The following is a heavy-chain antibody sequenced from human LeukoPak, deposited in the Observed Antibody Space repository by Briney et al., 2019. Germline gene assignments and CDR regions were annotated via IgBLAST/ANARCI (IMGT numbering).Heavy chain of an antibody. V-gene: IGHV1-2*02. CDR3: ARGVVATKFVDY. J-gene: IGHJ4*02. Sequence: ASVKVSCKASGYTFTGYYMHWVRQAPGRGLEWMGWINPNSGGTNYAQKFQGRVTMTRDTSISTAYMELSRLRSDDTAVYYCARGVVATKFVDYWGQGTLVTVSS. D-gene: IGHD5-12*01. CDR2: INPNSGGT. CDR1: GYTFTGYY.